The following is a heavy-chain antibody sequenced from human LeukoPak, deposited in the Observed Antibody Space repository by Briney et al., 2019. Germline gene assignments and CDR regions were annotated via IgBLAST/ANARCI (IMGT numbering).Heavy chain of an antibody. CDR2: IIPSLGAA. Sequence: SVKVSCKASGDTFITYSINWVRQAPGQGLEWVGGIIPSLGAANYAPSFQGRVTITADASTNTDYMELVSLTVEDTAVYYCARGAYSVVEGHYYYFGMDVWGHGTTVAVSS. CDR1: GDTFITYS. D-gene: IGHD2-21*01. J-gene: IGHJ6*02. CDR3: ARGAYSVVEGHYYYFGMDV. V-gene: IGHV1-69*13.